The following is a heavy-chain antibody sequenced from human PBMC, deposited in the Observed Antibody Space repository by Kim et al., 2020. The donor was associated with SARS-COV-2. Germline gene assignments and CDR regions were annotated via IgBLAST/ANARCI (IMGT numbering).Heavy chain of an antibody. V-gene: IGHV1-8*01. D-gene: IGHD3-10*01. CDR3: ARGGIRGVTWNDAFDM. Sequence: ASVKVSCKAFGYRFDIYDVNWVRQATGQGLEWMGYVNPKSGDTGYARKFQGRVTVARDTSISTAYLELTTLGSEDTAVYYCARGGIRGVTWNDAFDMWGQGTMGTVSS. J-gene: IGHJ3*02. CDR1: GYRFDIYD. CDR2: VNPKSGDT.